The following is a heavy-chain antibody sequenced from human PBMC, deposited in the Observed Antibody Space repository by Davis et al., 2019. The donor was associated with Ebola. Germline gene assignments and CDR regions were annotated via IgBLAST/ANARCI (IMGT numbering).Heavy chain of an antibody. CDR2: IRGSGGST. Sequence: GESLKISCAAPGFTFSTYAMTSGPHPPGHGLGWVSAIRGSGGSTYYADSVKGRFTISRDNSKNTLYLQMNNLRAEDTAVYYCAKDQVIVAASEILNYWGQGTLITVSS. V-gene: IGHV3-23*01. CDR1: GFTFSTYA. CDR3: AKDQVIVAASEILNY. J-gene: IGHJ4*02. D-gene: IGHD1-26*01.